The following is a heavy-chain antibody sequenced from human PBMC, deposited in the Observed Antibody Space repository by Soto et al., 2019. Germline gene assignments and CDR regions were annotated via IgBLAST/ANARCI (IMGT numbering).Heavy chain of an antibody. D-gene: IGHD2-15*01. J-gene: IGHJ4*02. CDR3: ARGVAPYYFDY. Sequence: GASVKVSCKASGYTFTSYAMHWVRQAPGQRLEWMGWINAGNGNTKYSQKFQGRDTITRDTSASTAYMELSSLRSEDTAVYYCARGVAPYYFDYWGQGTLVTVSS. CDR1: GYTFTSYA. CDR2: INAGNGNT. V-gene: IGHV1-3*01.